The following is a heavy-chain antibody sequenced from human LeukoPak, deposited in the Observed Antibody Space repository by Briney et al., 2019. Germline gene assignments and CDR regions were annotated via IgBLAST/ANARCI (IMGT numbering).Heavy chain of an antibody. D-gene: IGHD5-24*01. CDR2: VNYSGST. CDR1: GGSVSNDNHC. CDR3: ARSKDGFNADY. Sequence: SETLSLTCTVSGGSVSNDNHCWSWIRQPPGKGLEWIGYVNYSGSTKYNPSLKSRVSISADTSRSQVSLKLSSVTAADTAVYYCARSKDGFNADYWGQGILVTVSS. V-gene: IGHV4-61*01. J-gene: IGHJ4*02.